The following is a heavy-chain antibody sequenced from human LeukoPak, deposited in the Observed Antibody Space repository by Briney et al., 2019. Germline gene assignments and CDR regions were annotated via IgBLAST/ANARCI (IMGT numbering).Heavy chain of an antibody. J-gene: IGHJ4*02. CDR3: ARDRARADY. CDR1: GFTFSSYS. CDR2: ISGSSSYI. D-gene: IGHD3-10*01. Sequence: GGSLRLSCAASGFTFSSYSMNWVRQAPGKRLEWVSSISGSSSYIYYADSVKGRFTISRDNGKNSLYLQMNSLRAEDTAVYYCARDRARADYWGQGTLVTVSS. V-gene: IGHV3-21*01.